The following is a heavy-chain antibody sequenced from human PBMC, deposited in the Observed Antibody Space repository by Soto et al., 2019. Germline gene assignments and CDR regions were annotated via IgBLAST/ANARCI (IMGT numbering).Heavy chain of an antibody. CDR3: AKGSMVPGFNYYSGMDV. V-gene: IGHV3-23*01. CDR2: ISGSGGST. Sequence: GGSLRLSCAASGFTFSSYAMSWVRQAPGKGLEWVSAISGSGGSTYYADSVKGRFTISRANSKNTLYLQMNSLRAEDTAVYYCAKGSMVPGFNYYSGMDVWGQGTTVTVSS. CDR1: GFTFSSYA. J-gene: IGHJ6*02. D-gene: IGHD3-10*01.